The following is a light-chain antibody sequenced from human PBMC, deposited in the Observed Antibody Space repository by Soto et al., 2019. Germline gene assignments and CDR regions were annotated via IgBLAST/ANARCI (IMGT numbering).Light chain of an antibody. CDR3: QQSYSTPVT. V-gene: IGKV1-39*01. Sequence: DAPRPQSPAALHAFVGDRVTIPCRASQSISSYLNWYQQKPGKAPKLLIYAASSLQSGVPSRFSGSGSGTDFTLTSSSLQPEDFATYYCQQSYSTPVTCGQGTKVDIK. CDR1: QSISSY. J-gene: IGKJ1*01. CDR2: AAS.